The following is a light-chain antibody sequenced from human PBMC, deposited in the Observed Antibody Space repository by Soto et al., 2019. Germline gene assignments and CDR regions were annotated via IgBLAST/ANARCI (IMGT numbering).Light chain of an antibody. Sequence: SYELSQPPSLSVSPGQTASIPCSGDRLGNKYVCWYQQKPGQSPVLVIYQDTKRPSGIPERFSGSNSGNTATLTISGTQAMDEADYYCQAWDGSTVVFGGGPKLTVL. CDR1: RLGNKY. J-gene: IGLJ2*01. CDR2: QDT. V-gene: IGLV3-1*01. CDR3: QAWDGSTVV.